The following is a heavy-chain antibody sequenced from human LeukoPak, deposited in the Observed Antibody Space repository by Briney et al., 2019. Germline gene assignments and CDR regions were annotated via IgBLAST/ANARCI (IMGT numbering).Heavy chain of an antibody. D-gene: IGHD5-18*01. CDR3: ARGLQLWFDY. CDR2: IYHSGST. Sequence: SETLSLTCAVSGGSISSSNWWSWVRQPPGKGLEWIGEIYHSGSTNYNPSLKSRVTTSVDKSKNQFSLKLSSVTAADTAVYYCARGLQLWFDYWGQGTLVTVSS. CDR1: GGSISSSNW. J-gene: IGHJ5*01. V-gene: IGHV4-4*02.